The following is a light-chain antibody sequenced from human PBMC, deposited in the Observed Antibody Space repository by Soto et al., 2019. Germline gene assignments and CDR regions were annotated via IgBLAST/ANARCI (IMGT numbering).Light chain of an antibody. CDR3: QHYGSSWT. V-gene: IGKV3-20*01. Sequence: EIVLTQSPATLSVSPGERATLSCRASQSVSSSYLAWYQQKAGHAPRLLIYGASNRATGIPDRFSGSGSGTDFILTISRLEPEDFAVYYCQHYGSSWTFGQGTKVDIK. J-gene: IGKJ1*01. CDR2: GAS. CDR1: QSVSSSY.